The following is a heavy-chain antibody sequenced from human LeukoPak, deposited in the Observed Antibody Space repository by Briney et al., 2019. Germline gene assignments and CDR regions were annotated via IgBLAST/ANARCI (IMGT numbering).Heavy chain of an antibody. CDR1: GGSFSGYY. Sequence: PSETPSPTSAVYGGSFSGYYWSWIRQPPRKGLEWVGEINHSGRPNYNPSLKSRVTISVDTSKNQFSLKLSSVTAADTAVYYCARGRSPMVRGVKGYWGQGTLVTVSS. V-gene: IGHV4-34*01. CDR3: ARGRSPMVRGVKGY. J-gene: IGHJ4*02. CDR2: INHSGRP. D-gene: IGHD3-10*01.